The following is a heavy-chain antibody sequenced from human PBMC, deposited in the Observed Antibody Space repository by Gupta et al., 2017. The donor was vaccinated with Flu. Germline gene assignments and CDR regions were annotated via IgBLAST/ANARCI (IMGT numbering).Heavy chain of an antibody. D-gene: IGHD5-12*01. V-gene: IGHV3-23*01. CDR1: GFTFSSYA. CDR3: AHIVATIIDTAAGTW. J-gene: IGHJ4*02. CDR2: ISGSGGST. Sequence: EVQLLESGGGLVQPGGSLRLSCAASGFTFSSYAMSWVRQAPGKGLEWVSAISGSGGSTYYADAVKGRFTISRDNSKNTRYMQMNSMRDEDTAVYYCAHIVATIIDTAAGTWWGQGNLVTVSS.